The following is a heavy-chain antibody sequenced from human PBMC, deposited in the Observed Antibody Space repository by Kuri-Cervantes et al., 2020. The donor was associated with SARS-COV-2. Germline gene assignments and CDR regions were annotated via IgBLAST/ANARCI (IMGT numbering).Heavy chain of an antibody. V-gene: IGHV3-7*03. J-gene: IGHJ3*01. CDR1: GFTFTDYW. CDR2: VRPDGNSK. Sequence: GESLKISYAASGFTFTDYWMSWVRQAPGKGLEWVGNVRPDGNSKGYVDAVKGRFTISRDNAKNSLYLQMDSLSAEDTAAYYCARDDRAGHFDVWGQGTMVTVSS. CDR3: ARDDRAGHFDV. D-gene: IGHD3-10*01.